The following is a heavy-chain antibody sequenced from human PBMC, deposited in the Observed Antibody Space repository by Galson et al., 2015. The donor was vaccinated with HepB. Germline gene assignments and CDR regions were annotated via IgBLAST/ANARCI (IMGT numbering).Heavy chain of an antibody. Sequence: TLSLTCTVSGFSISSGTYYWTWIRHLPGKGLEWIGFFYYGGNTYYNPSLKGRVTISVDTSENQFSLKLSSVTAADTAVYYCARDLEKHSGNYFGSGYAFDIWGQGTLVTVSS. CDR2: FYYGGNT. CDR3: ARDLEKHSGNYFGSGYAFDI. D-gene: IGHD1-26*01. CDR1: GFSISSGTYY. V-gene: IGHV4-31*03. J-gene: IGHJ3*02.